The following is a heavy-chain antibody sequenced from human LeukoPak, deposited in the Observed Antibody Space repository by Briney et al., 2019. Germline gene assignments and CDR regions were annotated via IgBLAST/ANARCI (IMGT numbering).Heavy chain of an antibody. CDR2: ISGGGGGT. D-gene: IGHD3-16*02. V-gene: IGHV3-23*01. Sequence: GGSLRLSCAASGFTFSNYAMTWVRQAPGKGLEWVSTISGGGGGTYYADSVKGRFTISRDNSKNTLYLQMNSLRAEDTAVYYCAKDSLRNDYVWGSYRQAQYYFDYWGQGTLVTVSS. CDR1: GFTFSNYA. CDR3: AKDSLRNDYVWGSYRQAQYYFDY. J-gene: IGHJ4*02.